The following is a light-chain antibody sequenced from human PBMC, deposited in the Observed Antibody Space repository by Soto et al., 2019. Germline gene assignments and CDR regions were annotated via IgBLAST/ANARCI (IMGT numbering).Light chain of an antibody. CDR2: DAS. J-gene: IGKJ1*01. CDR3: QLYNIYSRT. CDR1: QSISRW. V-gene: IGKV1-5*01. Sequence: DIQMTQSPGTLSASVGESVTITCRASQSISRWLVWYQQKTGKATKRLIYDASSLEGGVPSRFSGSGSGTEVTLTISSLQPDDFATYYCQLYNIYSRTFGQGTKVEIK.